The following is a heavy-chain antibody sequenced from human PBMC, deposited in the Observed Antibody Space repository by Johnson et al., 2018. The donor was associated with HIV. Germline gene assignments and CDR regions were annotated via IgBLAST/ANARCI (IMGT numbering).Heavy chain of an antibody. CDR3: ARGGAFHAFDI. V-gene: IGHV3-NL1*01. D-gene: IGHD3-3*02. Sequence: QVQLVESGGGVVQPGGSLSLSCAASGFTFSSYGMHWVRQAPGKGLEWVSAISGSGGSTYYADSVKGRFTISRDNSKNTLYLQMNSLRAEDTAVYYCARGGAFHAFDIWGHGTTVTVSS. J-gene: IGHJ3*02. CDR1: GFTFSSYG. CDR2: ISGSGGST.